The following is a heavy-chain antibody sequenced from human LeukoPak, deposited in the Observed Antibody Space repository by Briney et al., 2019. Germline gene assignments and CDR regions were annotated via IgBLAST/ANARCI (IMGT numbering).Heavy chain of an antibody. J-gene: IGHJ4*02. CDR1: GFTFSSYA. CDR3: AKGPYDFWSGYFYFDY. D-gene: IGHD3-3*01. V-gene: IGHV3-23*01. CDR2: ISGSGGST. Sequence: GGSLRLSCAASGFTFSSYAMSWVRQAPGKGLEWVSAISGSGGSTYYADSVKGRFTISRDNSKNTLYLQMNSLRAEDTAVYYCAKGPYDFWSGYFYFDYWGQGTLVTVSS.